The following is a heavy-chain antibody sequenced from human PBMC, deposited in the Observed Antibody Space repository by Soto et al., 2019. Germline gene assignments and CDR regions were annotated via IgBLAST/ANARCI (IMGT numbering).Heavy chain of an antibody. J-gene: IGHJ5*02. CDR3: AKDRSRIAVYCTPVLTVDR. V-gene: IGHV3-30*18. CDR1: GFTFSSYG. CDR2: ISNDGSNK. Sequence: QVQLVESGGGVVQPGRSLGLSCAASGFTFSSYGMHWVRQAPGKGLEWVAVISNDGSNKYYADSVKGRFTISRDNSKNTLYLQMNSLRAKDTAVYYCAKDRSRIAVYCTPVLTVDRWGQGTLVTVSS. D-gene: IGHD6-19*01.